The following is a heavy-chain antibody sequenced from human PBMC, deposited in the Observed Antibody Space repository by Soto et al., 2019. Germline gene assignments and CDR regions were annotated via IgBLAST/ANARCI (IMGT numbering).Heavy chain of an antibody. V-gene: IGHV1-18*01. CDR1: GYTFTSYG. D-gene: IGHD3-22*01. J-gene: IGHJ4*02. CDR2: ISAYNGNT. CDR3: ARDNPYYYDSSGYRFDY. Sequence: GASVKVSCKASGYTFTSYGISWVRQAPGQGLEWMGWISAYNGNTNYAQKLQGRVTMTTDTSTSTAYMELRSLRSDDTAVYYCARDNPYYYDSSGYRFDYWGQGTLVTVSS.